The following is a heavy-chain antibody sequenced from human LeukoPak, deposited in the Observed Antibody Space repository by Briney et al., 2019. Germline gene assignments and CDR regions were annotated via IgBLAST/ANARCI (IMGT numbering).Heavy chain of an antibody. J-gene: IGHJ5*02. D-gene: IGHD3-16*01. V-gene: IGHV4-59*12. CDR2: IYYSGST. CDR3: AAYRGWYNWFDP. CDR1: GGSISSYY. Sequence: PSETLSLTRTVSGGSISSYYWSWIRQPPGKGLEWIGYIYYSGSTNYNPSLKSRVTISVDTSKNQFSLKLSSVTAADTAVYYCAAYRGWYNWFDPWGQGTLVTVSS.